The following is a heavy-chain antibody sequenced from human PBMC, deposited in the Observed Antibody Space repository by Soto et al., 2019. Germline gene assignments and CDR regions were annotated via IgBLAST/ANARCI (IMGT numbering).Heavy chain of an antibody. CDR3: ARDLMVRGVSYYYGMDV. D-gene: IGHD3-10*01. CDR2: IKQDGSEK. J-gene: IGHJ6*02. V-gene: IGHV3-7*01. CDR1: GFTFSSYW. Sequence: GGSLRLSCAASGFTFSSYWMSWVHQAPGKGLEWVANIKQDGSEKYYVDSVKGRFTISRDNAKNSLYLQMNSLRAEDTAVYYCARDLMVRGVSYYYGMDVWGQGTTVTVSS.